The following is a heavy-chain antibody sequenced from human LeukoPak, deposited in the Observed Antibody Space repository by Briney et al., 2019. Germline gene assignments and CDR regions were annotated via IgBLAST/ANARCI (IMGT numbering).Heavy chain of an antibody. CDR2: IYSSGGT. J-gene: IGHJ3*02. CDR1: GGSISSNY. D-gene: IGHD3-10*01. Sequence: PSETLSLTCTVSGGSISSNYWSWIRQPAGKGLEWVGRIYSSGGTNYNPSLKSRVTMSVDTSRNQFSLKLTSVDAADTAVYYCARGPTVRDRNVFDIWGQGTMVTVSS. CDR3: ARGPTVRDRNVFDI. V-gene: IGHV4-4*07.